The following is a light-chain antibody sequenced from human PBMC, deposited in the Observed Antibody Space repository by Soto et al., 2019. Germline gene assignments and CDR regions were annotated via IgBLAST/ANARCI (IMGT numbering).Light chain of an antibody. J-gene: IGKJ4*01. V-gene: IGKV1-39*01. CDR1: QSISSY. CDR2: AAS. CDR3: QQSYSTPNT. Sequence: DIQMTQSPSSLSASVGDRVTITCRASQSISSYLNWYQQKPGKAPKLLIYAASSLQSGVPSRFSGSGSGTDFTLTISSLQPEDFETYYCQQSYSTPNTFGGGTKVEIK.